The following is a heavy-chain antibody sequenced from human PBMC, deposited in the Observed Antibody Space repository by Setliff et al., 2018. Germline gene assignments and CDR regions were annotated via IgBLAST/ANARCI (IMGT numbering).Heavy chain of an antibody. D-gene: IGHD3-22*01. CDR1: GYTFTDYI. V-gene: IGHV1-18*01. Sequence: ASVKVSCKASGYTFTDYIINWVRQAPGQGLEWVGWISPHTGKTYFAQKFLDRVTMTTDTSATTAYMELKNLRSDDTAVYYCARINFYVSSGYYYAPDFWGQGTLVTVSS. CDR2: ISPHTGKT. CDR3: ARINFYVSSGYYYAPDF. J-gene: IGHJ4*02.